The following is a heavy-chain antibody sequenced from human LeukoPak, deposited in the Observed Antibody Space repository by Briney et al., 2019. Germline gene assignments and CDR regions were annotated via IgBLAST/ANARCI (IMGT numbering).Heavy chain of an antibody. CDR1: GGTFISYA. CDR3: ARDYKIWFGEMGAFDY. J-gene: IGHJ4*02. Sequence: GSSVKVSCKASGGTFISYAISWVGQAPGQGLEWMGRIIPILGIANYAQKFQGRVTITADKSTSTAYMELSSLRSEDTAVYYCARDYKIWFGEMGAFDYWGQGTLVTVSS. CDR2: IIPILGIA. V-gene: IGHV1-69*04. D-gene: IGHD3-10*01.